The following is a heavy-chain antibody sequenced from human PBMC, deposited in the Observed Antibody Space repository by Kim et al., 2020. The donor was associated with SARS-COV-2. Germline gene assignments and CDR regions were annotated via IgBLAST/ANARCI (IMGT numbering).Heavy chain of an antibody. CDR3: ARDGGYGYNYFDY. CDR1: GGSISSYY. CDR2: IYYSGST. D-gene: IGHD5-12*01. Sequence: SETLSLTCTVSGGSISSYYWSWIRQPPGKGLEWIGYIYYSGSTNYNPSLKSRVTISVDTSKNQFSLKLSSVTAADTAVYYCARDGGYGYNYFDYWGQGTLVTVSS. J-gene: IGHJ4*02. V-gene: IGHV4-59*01.